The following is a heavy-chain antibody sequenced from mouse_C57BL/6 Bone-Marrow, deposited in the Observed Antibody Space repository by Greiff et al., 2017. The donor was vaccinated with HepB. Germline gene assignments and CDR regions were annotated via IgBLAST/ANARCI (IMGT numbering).Heavy chain of an antibody. Sequence: DVQLVESGGGLVKPGGSLKLSCAASGFTFSDYGMHWVRQAPEKGLEWVAYISSGSSTIYYADTVKGRFTISRDNAKNTLFLQMTSLRSEDTAMYYCAREGYYGSSLFAYWGQGTLVTVSA. CDR1: GFTFSDYG. J-gene: IGHJ3*01. V-gene: IGHV5-17*01. D-gene: IGHD1-1*01. CDR2: ISSGSSTI. CDR3: AREGYYGSSLFAY.